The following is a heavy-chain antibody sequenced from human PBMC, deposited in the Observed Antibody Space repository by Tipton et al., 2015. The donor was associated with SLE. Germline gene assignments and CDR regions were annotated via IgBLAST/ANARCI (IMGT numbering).Heavy chain of an antibody. J-gene: IGHJ4*02. CDR1: GGSISSYY. D-gene: IGHD5-24*01. V-gene: IGHV4-4*08. CDR2: IYTSGST. CDR3: AREMATIPYYFDY. Sequence: TLSLTCAVSGGSISSYYWSWIRQPPGKGLEWIGYIYTSGSTNYNPSLKSRVTISVDTSKNQFPLKLSSVTAADTAVYYCAREMATIPYYFDYWGQGTLVTVSS.